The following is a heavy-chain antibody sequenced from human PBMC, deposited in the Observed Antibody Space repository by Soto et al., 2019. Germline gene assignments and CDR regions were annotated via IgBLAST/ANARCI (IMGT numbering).Heavy chain of an antibody. CDR2: ISQDGNGR. V-gene: IGHV3-7*03. J-gene: IGHJ6*02. Sequence: EMQVVESGGNLVQPGGSLRLSCAASGFTFSSYYMTWVRQAPGKGLEWVAHISQDGNGRHFADSVRDRFTISRDNSQNSLYLHMSNLRVEDTAVYRCTRWNYAMDVWGQGTTVTVS. CDR1: GFTFSSYY. CDR3: TRWNYAMDV.